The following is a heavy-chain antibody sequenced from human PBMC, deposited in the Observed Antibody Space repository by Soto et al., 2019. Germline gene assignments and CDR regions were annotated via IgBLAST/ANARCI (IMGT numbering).Heavy chain of an antibody. CDR3: ARGSLRASYYYYYMDV. V-gene: IGHV1-18*01. Sequence: ASVKVSCKASGYTFTSYGISWVRQAPGQGLEWMGWISAYNGNTNYAQKLQGRITMTTDTSTSTAYMELRSLRSDDTAVYYCARGSLRASYYYYYMDVWGKGTTVTVSS. J-gene: IGHJ6*03. CDR2: ISAYNGNT. CDR1: GYTFTSYG.